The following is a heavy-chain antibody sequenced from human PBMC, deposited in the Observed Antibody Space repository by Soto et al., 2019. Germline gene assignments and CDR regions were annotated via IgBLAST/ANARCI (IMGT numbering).Heavy chain of an antibody. D-gene: IGHD2-15*01. V-gene: IGHV3-23*01. J-gene: IGHJ4*02. CDR3: AKDGLGSCTGGTCYGSDY. CDR1: GFTFSSYV. Sequence: EVQLLESGGNLVQPGGSLRLSCAASGFTFSSYVMSWVRQAPGKGLEWVSTISGSGASIYDADSVKGRFTISRDNSKXXXXXXXXXXXXEDTAVYYCAKDGLGSCTGGTCYGSDYWGQGTLVTVSS. CDR2: ISGSGASI.